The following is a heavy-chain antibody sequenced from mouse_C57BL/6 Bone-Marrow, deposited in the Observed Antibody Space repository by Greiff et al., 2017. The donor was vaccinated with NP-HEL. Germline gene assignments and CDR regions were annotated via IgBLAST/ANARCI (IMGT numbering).Heavy chain of an antibody. D-gene: IGHD1-1*01. V-gene: IGHV1-64*01. J-gene: IGHJ4*01. CDR1: GYTFTSYW. Sequence: VQLQQPGAELVKPGASVKLSCKASGYTFTSYWMHWVKQRPGQGLEWIGMIPPNSGSTNYNEKFKSKATLTVDKSSSTAYMQLSSLTSEDSAVYYCARTLTTVVAHYYAMDYWGQGTSVTVSS. CDR2: IPPNSGST. CDR3: ARTLTTVVAHYYAMDY.